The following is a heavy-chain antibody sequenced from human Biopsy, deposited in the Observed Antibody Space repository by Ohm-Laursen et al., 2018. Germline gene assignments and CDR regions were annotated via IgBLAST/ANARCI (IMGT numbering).Heavy chain of an antibody. V-gene: IGHV4-59*12. Sequence: GTLSLTCTLSGDSITRSYWSWIRQSPGKALEWIGYIYFTGRTSYNPSLKSRVTMSVTTSKKQFSLRLSSVTAADTAVYYCASAGYNPDWNFDLWGRGTRVTVSS. CDR1: GDSITRSY. CDR2: IYFTGRT. D-gene: IGHD5-24*01. CDR3: ASAGYNPDWNFDL. J-gene: IGHJ2*01.